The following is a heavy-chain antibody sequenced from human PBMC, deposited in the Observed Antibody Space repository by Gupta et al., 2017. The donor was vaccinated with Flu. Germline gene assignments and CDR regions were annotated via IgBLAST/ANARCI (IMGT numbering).Heavy chain of an antibody. V-gene: IGHV4-39*01. CDR2: IYYTGLT. Sequence: QLQESGPGVVKPSETLSLTCTVSGDTLDSSPFYWGWVRQPPGKGLEWIGNIYYTGLTYSNAPLNGRVTISVDTSKNQFFLTLASVTAADTAVYYCARHWGASRYIDSWGQGTQVTVSS. CDR3: ARHWGASRYIDS. CDR1: GDTLDSSPFY. J-gene: IGHJ4*02. D-gene: IGHD3-16*01.